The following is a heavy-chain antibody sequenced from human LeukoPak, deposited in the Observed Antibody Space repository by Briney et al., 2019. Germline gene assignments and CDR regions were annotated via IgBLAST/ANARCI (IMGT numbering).Heavy chain of an antibody. CDR3: ARRGIAVAGTRYYGY. J-gene: IGHJ4*02. Sequence: SETLFLTCTVSGDSISSSNSYYWGWIRQPPGKGLEWIGSIYYSGTTYYNPSLKSRVTISVDTSKNQFSLKLSSVTAADTAVYYCARRGIAVAGTRYYGYWGQGTLVTVSS. CDR2: IYYSGTT. D-gene: IGHD6-19*01. V-gene: IGHV4-39*01. CDR1: GDSISSSNSYY.